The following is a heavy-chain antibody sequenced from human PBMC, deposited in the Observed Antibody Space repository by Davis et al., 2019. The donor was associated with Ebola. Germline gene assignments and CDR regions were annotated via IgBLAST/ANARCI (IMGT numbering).Heavy chain of an antibody. CDR2: IYPGDSDT. CDR3: ARVAVAGTLGWFDP. Sequence: GESLKISCKGSGFTFTRYWIGWVRQMPGKGLEWMGTIYPGDSDTRYSPPFEGQVTISADRSTAYLQWSSLKASDTAMYYCARVAVAGTLGWFDPWGQGTLVTVSS. CDR1: GFTFTRYW. J-gene: IGHJ5*02. D-gene: IGHD6-19*01. V-gene: IGHV5-51*01.